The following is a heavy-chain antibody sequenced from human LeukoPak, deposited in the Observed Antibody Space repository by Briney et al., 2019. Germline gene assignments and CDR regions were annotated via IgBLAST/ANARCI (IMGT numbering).Heavy chain of an antibody. V-gene: IGHV1-18*01. CDR2: ISAYNGNT. D-gene: IGHD3-22*01. J-gene: IGHJ2*01. CDR3: ARGFYYYDSSGYDDWYFDL. CDR1: GYTFTSFD. Sequence: ASVKVSCKASGYTFTSFDMNWVRQATGQGLEWMGWISAYNGNTNYAQKLQGRVTMTTDTSTSTAYMELRSLRSDDTAVYYCARGFYYYDSSGYDDWYFDLWSRGTLVTVSS.